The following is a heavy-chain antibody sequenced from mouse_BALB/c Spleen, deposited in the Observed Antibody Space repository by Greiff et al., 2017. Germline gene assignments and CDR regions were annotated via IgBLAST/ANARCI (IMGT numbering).Heavy chain of an antibody. Sequence: DVMLVESGGGLVQPGGSLRPSCATSGFTFTDYYMSWVRQPPGKALEWLGFIRNKANGYTTEYSASVKGRFTISRDNSQSILYLQMNTLRAEDSATYYCARDRYDWGLDYWGQGTTLTVSS. CDR2: IRNKANGYTT. CDR1: GFTFTDYY. D-gene: IGHD2-14*01. J-gene: IGHJ2*01. V-gene: IGHV7-3*02. CDR3: ARDRYDWGLDY.